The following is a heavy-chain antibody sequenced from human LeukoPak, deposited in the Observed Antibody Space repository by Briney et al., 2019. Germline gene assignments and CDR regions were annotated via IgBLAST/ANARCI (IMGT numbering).Heavy chain of an antibody. Sequence: SVKVSCKVSGYTLTELSMHWVRQSPGQGLEWMGGIIPIFGTANYAQKFQGRVTITADESTSTAYMELSSLRSEDTAVYYCARWSPIAAQEYYFDYWGQGTLGTVSS. D-gene: IGHD6-13*01. J-gene: IGHJ4*02. CDR1: GYTLTELS. V-gene: IGHV1-69*13. CDR2: IIPIFGTA. CDR3: ARWSPIAAQEYYFDY.